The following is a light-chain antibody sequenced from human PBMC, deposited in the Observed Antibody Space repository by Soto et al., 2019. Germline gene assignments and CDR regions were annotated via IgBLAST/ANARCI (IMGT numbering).Light chain of an antibody. V-gene: IGKV3-15*01. CDR2: GAS. CDR3: RQYNNWPFT. J-gene: IGKJ3*01. Sequence: EIVMTQSPATLSVSPGERATLSCRASQSVSSYLAWYQQKPGQAPRLLIYGASTRATGIPARFSGGGSGTELTLTTISLQSEDFSVYYCRQYNNWPFTFGPGTKVDIK. CDR1: QSVSSY.